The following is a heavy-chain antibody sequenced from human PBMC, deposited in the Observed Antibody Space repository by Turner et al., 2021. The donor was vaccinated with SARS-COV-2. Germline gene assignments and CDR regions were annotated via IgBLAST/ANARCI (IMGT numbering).Heavy chain of an antibody. CDR2: ICFSGST. J-gene: IGHJ5*02. D-gene: IGHD3-10*01. Sequence: QVQLQESGSGLVKPSQTLSLTCTVSGGSISSGDYYWWWIRQPPGNGLEWIGYICFSGSTAYNPYLKSRVTISVVTSKNQYSQKLSSVTAADTAVYSGARYHVGGIWFGELRGFDPWGQGTLVTVSS. CDR1: GGSISSGDYY. CDR3: ARYHVGGIWFGELRGFDP. V-gene: IGHV4-30-4*01.